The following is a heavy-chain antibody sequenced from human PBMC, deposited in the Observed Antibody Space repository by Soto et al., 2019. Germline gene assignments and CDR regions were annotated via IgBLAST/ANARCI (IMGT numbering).Heavy chain of an antibody. Sequence: QVQLVQSGAEEKKPGASVKVSCKASGYTFTSYAMHWVRQAPGQRLEWMGWINAGNGNTKYSQKFQGRVTITRDTSARTSYMELSGLRSEDTAVYYCAREGLGSSGYPYYYYGMDVWGKGTTVTVSS. D-gene: IGHD6-13*01. J-gene: IGHJ6*04. CDR3: AREGLGSSGYPYYYYGMDV. V-gene: IGHV1-3*05. CDR2: INAGNGNT. CDR1: GYTFTSYA.